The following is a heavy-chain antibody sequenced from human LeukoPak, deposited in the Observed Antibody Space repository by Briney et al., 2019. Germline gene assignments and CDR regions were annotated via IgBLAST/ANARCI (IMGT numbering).Heavy chain of an antibody. D-gene: IGHD6-13*01. CDR2: ISYDGSNE. CDR1: GFTFSTYA. Sequence: GRSLRLSCAASGFTFSTYAMHWVRQAPGKGLEWVALISYDGSNEYYADSVRGRFTISRDNSKNTLYLQMNSLRAEDTAVYYCARYSSSGVDYWGQGTLVTVSS. V-gene: IGHV3-30-3*01. CDR3: ARYSSSGVDY. J-gene: IGHJ4*02.